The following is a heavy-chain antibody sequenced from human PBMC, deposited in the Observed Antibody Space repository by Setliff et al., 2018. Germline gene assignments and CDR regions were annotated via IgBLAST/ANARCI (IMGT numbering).Heavy chain of an antibody. CDR2: IHYSGTT. CDR1: GASINSGTYY. CDR3: AGDPPGPHLVYTY. V-gene: IGHV4-39*07. Sequence: SETLSLTCTVSGASINSGTYYWAWIRQPPGKGLEWIGRIHYSGTTYYNASLKSRFTISRDNAKNSLYLQMSGLRAEDTAIYYCAGDPPGPHLVYTYWGQGALVTVSS. J-gene: IGHJ4*02. D-gene: IGHD3-16*01.